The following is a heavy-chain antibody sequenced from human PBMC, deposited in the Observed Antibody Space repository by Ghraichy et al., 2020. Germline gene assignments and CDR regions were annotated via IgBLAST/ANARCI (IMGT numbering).Heavy chain of an antibody. CDR1: GGSISSSNW. CDR2: IYHSGST. D-gene: IGHD6-19*01. J-gene: IGHJ6*02. CDR3: ARDGVSGWYNYYYYGMDV. Sequence: SETLSLTCAVSGGSISSSNWWSWVRQPPGKGLEWIGEIYHSGSTNYNPSLKSRVTISVDKSKNQFSLKLSSVTAADTAVYYCARDGVSGWYNYYYYGMDVWGQGTTVTVSS. V-gene: IGHV4-4*02.